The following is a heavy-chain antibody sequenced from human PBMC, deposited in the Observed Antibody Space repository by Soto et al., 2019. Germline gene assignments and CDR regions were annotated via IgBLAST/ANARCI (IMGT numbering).Heavy chain of an antibody. J-gene: IGHJ4*02. CDR3: ARGKDDYVWGSYRHHYFFDY. CDR2: INHSGST. D-gene: IGHD3-16*02. V-gene: IGHV4-34*01. CDR1: GGSFSGYY. Sequence: PSETLSLTCAVYGGSFSGYYWSWIRQPPGKGLEWIGEINHSGSTNYNPSLKSRVTISVDTSKNQFSLKLSSVTAADTAVCYCARGKDDYVWGSYRHHYFFDYWGQGTLVTVSS.